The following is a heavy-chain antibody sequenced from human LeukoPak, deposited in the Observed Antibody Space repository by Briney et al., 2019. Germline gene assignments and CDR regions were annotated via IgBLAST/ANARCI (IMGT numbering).Heavy chain of an antibody. CDR3: ATDSSGFSY. CDR2: ISSGGYTI. CDR1: GFTFSSYD. Sequence: PGGSLRLSCAASGFTFSSYDMNWVRQAPGKGLEWVSSISSGGYTIKYHDSVRGRFIISRDNANNSLYLQMNSLRGDDTASYYCATDSSGFSYWGQGILVAVSS. J-gene: IGHJ4*02. V-gene: IGHV3-48*03. D-gene: IGHD3-22*01.